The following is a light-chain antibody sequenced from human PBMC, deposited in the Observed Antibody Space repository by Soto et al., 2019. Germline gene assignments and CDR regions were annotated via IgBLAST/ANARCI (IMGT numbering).Light chain of an antibody. J-gene: IGKJ1*01. CDR1: QTVSKN. V-gene: IGKV3-15*01. CDR2: GAS. Sequence: EIVMTQSPATLSVSPGERATLSCRASQTVSKNLAWYQHKPGQAPRLLIYGASTRAAGIPARFSGSGSGTEFTPTISSLQSEDFAVYYCQQYNTWPWTFGQGNKVEIK. CDR3: QQYNTWPWT.